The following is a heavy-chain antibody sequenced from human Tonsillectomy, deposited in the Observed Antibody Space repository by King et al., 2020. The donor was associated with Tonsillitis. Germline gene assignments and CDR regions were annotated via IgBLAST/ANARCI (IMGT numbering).Heavy chain of an antibody. CDR1: GGSISSRGYY. Sequence: LQLQESGPGLLKPSQTLSLTCTVSGGSISSRGYYWSWIRQHPGKGLEWIGYIHYSESPYYNPSLKSLVNISLNTSKNQFSMKLSSVTAADTAVYYCARAQKGRSGKYSAAAYSDDMDV. V-gene: IGHV4-31*01. J-gene: IGHJ6*03. D-gene: IGHD1-26*01. CDR2: IHYSESP. CDR3: ARAQKGRSGKYSAAAYSDDMDV.